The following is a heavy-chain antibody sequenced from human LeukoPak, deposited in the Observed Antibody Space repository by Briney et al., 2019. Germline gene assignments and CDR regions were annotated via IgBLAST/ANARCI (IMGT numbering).Heavy chain of an antibody. CDR2: ISGSGGST. CDR3: AKTQRSTNWNLDTTSFDY. D-gene: IGHD1-7*01. CDR1: GFTFSSYA. J-gene: IGHJ4*02. V-gene: IGHV3-23*01. Sequence: GGSLRLSCAASGFTFSSYAMSWVRQAPGKGLERVSAISGSGGSTYYADSVKGRFTISRDNSKNTLYLQMNSLRAEDTAVYYCAKTQRSTNWNLDTTSFDYWGQGTLVTVSS.